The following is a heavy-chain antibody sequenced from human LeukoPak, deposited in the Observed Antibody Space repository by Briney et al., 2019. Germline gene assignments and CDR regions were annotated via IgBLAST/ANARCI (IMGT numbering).Heavy chain of an antibody. V-gene: IGHV1-69*05. D-gene: IGHD3-10*01. CDR3: ATEGDYYGPGSSPPLAV. J-gene: IGHJ4*02. CDR1: GGTFSSYA. CDR2: IIPIFGTA. Sequence: SVKVSCKASGGTFSSYAISWVRQAPGQGLEWTGRIIPIFGTANYAQKFQGRVTITTDESTRTAYMELSSLRSEDTAVYYCATEGDYYGPGSSPPLAVWGQGTLVTVSS.